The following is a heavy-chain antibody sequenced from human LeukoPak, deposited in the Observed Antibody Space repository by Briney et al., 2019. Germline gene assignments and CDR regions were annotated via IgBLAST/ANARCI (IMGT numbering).Heavy chain of an antibody. D-gene: IGHD6-6*01. V-gene: IGHV3-7*03. Sequence: GSLRLSCAVSGFTFSGLWMSWSRQAPGKGLEWVASINSDGSEGYYADVVKGRFTISRDNAKNSLYLQINSLRAVDTAVYYCARSSYSSSSSVWGQGTMVTVSS. CDR2: INSDGSEG. CDR3: ARSSYSSSSSV. CDR1: GFTFSGLW. J-gene: IGHJ3*01.